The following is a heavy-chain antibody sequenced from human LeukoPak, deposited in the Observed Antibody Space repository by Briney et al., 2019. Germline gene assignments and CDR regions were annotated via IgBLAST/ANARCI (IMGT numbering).Heavy chain of an antibody. CDR2: INHRGSS. Sequence: SETLSLTCAVEGGSFSFYYWSWIRQTPGKGLEWIGEINHRGSSNYNPSLKSRVTISVDTSKNQFPLKLNSVTAADTAVYYCARRSQVFDFWGQGILVTVSA. CDR1: GGSFSFYY. J-gene: IGHJ4*02. V-gene: IGHV4-34*01. CDR3: ARRSQVFDF.